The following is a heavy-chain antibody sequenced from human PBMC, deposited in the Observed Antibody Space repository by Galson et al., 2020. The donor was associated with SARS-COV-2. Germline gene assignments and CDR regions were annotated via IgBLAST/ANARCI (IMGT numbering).Heavy chain of an antibody. Sequence: GGSLRLSCAASGFTFSSYEMNWVRQAPGKGPEWVSYISSSGSTIYYADSVKGRFTISRDNAKNSLYLQMKSLRAEDTAVYYCARVSCDSNYGMDVWGQGTTVTVSS. J-gene: IGHJ6*02. V-gene: IGHV3-48*03. CDR1: GFTFSSYE. CDR2: ISSSGSTI. CDR3: ARVSCDSNYGMDV. D-gene: IGHD3-22*01.